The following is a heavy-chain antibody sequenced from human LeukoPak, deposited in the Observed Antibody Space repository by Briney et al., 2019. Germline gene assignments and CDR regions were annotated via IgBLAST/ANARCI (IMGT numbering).Heavy chain of an antibody. CDR1: AFTFSNYG. J-gene: IGHJ4*02. D-gene: IGHD4-23*01. Sequence: GGTLRLSCAASAFTFSNYGLTWVRQAPGKGLEWVSAISGSGDSTYYADSVKGRFTISRDNSKNFLYLKMNRLRAEDTAVYYCAKHSFPGSGNYYNFDYWGQGTPVTAPS. CDR3: AKHSFPGSGNYYNFDY. V-gene: IGHV3-23*01. CDR2: ISGSGDST.